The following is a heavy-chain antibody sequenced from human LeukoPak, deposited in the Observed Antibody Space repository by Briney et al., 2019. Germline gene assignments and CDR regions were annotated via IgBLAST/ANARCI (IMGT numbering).Heavy chain of an antibody. J-gene: IGHJ4*02. V-gene: IGHV3-23*01. Sequence: GGSLRLSCAASGFDFSGYARSWVRQAPGKGLEWVAGIGSDGSTRTAESVKGRFAISRDNSKTSLYLQMTSLRAEDTAVYYCASGRGSYSPDYCGQGTLVTVSS. D-gene: IGHD1-26*01. CDR2: IGSDGST. CDR1: GFDFSGYA. CDR3: ASGRGSYSPDY.